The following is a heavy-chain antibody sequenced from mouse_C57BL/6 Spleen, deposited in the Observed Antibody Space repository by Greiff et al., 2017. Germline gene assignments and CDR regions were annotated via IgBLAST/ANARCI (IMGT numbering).Heavy chain of an antibody. J-gene: IGHJ1*03. Sequence: QVLLQLSGAELVKPGASVKMSCKASVYTFTTYPIVWLKQTHGKSLEWIGNFHPYNDDTMYNEKFMGKATLSVEKSSSTVYLELSRLTSDDSAVYYCARGYYYGSSHGYWYGDVWDTGTTVCASS. V-gene: IGHV1-47*01. CDR2: FHPYNDDT. CDR3: ARGYYYGSSHGYWYGDV. D-gene: IGHD1-1*01. CDR1: VYTFTTYP.